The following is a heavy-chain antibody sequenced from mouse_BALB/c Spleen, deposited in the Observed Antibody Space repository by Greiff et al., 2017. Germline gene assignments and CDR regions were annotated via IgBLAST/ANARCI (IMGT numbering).Heavy chain of an antibody. CDR3: ARSHYDDYDVGAMDY. J-gene: IGHJ4*01. CDR1: GYSITSGY. D-gene: IGHD2-4*01. CDR2: ISSRDST. V-gene: IGHV3-8*02. Sequence: EVMLVESGPSLVKPSQTLSLTCSVTGYSITSGYLNWIRKFPGNKLEYMGYISSRDSTYYNPSLNSRISITRDTSKNHSYLQLNSVTTEDTATYYCARSHYDDYDVGAMDYWGQGTSVTVSS.